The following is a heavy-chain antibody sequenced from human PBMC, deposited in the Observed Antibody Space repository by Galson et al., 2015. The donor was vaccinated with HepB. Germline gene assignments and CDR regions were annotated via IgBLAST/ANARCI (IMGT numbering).Heavy chain of an antibody. CDR3: AKGSTSGWYYSDY. V-gene: IGHV3-30*18. CDR1: GFTFSSYG. D-gene: IGHD6-19*01. Sequence: SLRLSCAASGFTFSSYGMHWVRQAPGKGLEWVAVISYDGSVKYYADSVKGRFTISRDNSKNTLYLQMNSLRAEDTAVYYCAKGSTSGWYYSDYWGQGTLVTVSS. CDR2: ISYDGSVK. J-gene: IGHJ4*02.